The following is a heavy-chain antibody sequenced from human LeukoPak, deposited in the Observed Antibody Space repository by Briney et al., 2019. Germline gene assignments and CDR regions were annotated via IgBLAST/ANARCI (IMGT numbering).Heavy chain of an antibody. J-gene: IGHJ6*02. CDR2: MNPNSGNT. D-gene: IGHD6-19*01. CDR3: ARAAGGWDLYYYYYGMDV. Sequence: ASVKVSCKASGYTFTSYDINWVRQATGQGLEWMGWMNPNSGNTGYAQKFQGRVTMTRNTSISTAYMELSSLRSEDTAVYYCARAAGGWDLYYYYYGMDVWGQGTTVTVPS. V-gene: IGHV1-8*01. CDR1: GYTFTSYD.